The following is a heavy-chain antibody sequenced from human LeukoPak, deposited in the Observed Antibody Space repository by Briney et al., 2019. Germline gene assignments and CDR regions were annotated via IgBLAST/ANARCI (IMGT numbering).Heavy chain of an antibody. CDR1: GFTFDDYA. Sequence: GGSLRLSCAASGFTFDDYAMHWVRQAPGKGLEWVSGISWNSGSIGYADSVKGRFTISRDNAKSSLYLQMNSLRAEDTALYYCAKGRNNYYYYYYMDVWGKGTTVTVSS. CDR2: ISWNSGSI. V-gene: IGHV3-9*01. CDR3: AKGRNNYYYYYYMDV. D-gene: IGHD1-14*01. J-gene: IGHJ6*03.